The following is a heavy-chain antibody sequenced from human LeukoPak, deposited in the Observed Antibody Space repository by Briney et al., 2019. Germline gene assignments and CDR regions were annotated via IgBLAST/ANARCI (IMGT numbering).Heavy chain of an antibody. CDR3: ARRTLPYDSSGYSSGWFDP. CDR1: GGSFSGYY. Sequence: SETLSLTCAVYGGSFSGYYWSWIRQPPGKGLEWIGEINHSGSTNYNPSLKSRVTISVDTSKNQFSLKLSSVTAADTAVYYCARRTLPYDSSGYSSGWFDPWGQGTLVTVSS. V-gene: IGHV4-34*01. D-gene: IGHD3-22*01. J-gene: IGHJ5*02. CDR2: INHSGST.